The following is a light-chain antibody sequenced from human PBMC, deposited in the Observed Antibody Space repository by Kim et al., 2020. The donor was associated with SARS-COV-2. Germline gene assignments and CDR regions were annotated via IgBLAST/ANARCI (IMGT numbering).Light chain of an antibody. CDR1: QGISNS. V-gene: IGKV1-27*01. CDR3: HKYDDAPWT. CDR2: AAS. J-gene: IGKJ1*01. Sequence: AAVGDGVTSTWRASQGISNSLAWDQQKPGIVPKLVINAASTLEPGVPSRFSGSGSGADFTLAISSLQPEDVATYYCHKYDDAPWTFGQGTKVDIK.